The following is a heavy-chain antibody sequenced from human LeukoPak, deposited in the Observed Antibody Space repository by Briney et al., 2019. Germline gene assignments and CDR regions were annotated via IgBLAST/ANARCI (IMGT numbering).Heavy chain of an antibody. Sequence: GESLKISCQGSGYSFTSYWIGWVRQMPGKGLEWMGIIYPGDSDTRYSPSFQGQVTISADKSISTAYLQWSSLKASDTAMYYCARHGDCSGGSCYPPYYYYYGMDVWGQGTTVTVSS. CDR2: IYPGDSDT. CDR1: GYSFTSYW. D-gene: IGHD2-15*01. J-gene: IGHJ6*02. CDR3: ARHGDCSGGSCYPPYYYYYGMDV. V-gene: IGHV5-51*01.